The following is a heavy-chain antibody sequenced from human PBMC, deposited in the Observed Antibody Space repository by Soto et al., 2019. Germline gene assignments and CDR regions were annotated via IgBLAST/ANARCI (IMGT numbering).Heavy chain of an antibody. CDR2: IDWDDDK. D-gene: IGHD2-2*01. V-gene: IGHV2-70*11. Sequence: GSGPTLVNPTQTLTLTCTFSGFSLSTSGMCVSWIRQPPGKALEWLARIDWDDDKYYSTSLKTRLTISKDTSKNQVVLTMTNMDPVDTATYYCARIRPDIVVVPASNYYYYMDVWGKGTTVTVS. CDR3: ARIRPDIVVVPASNYYYYMDV. J-gene: IGHJ6*03. CDR1: GFSLSTSGMC.